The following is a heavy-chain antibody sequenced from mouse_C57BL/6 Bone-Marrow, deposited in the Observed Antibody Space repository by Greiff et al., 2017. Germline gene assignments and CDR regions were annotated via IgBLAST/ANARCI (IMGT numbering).Heavy chain of an antibody. CDR2: ISSGGSYT. J-gene: IGHJ4*01. D-gene: IGHD2-5*01. Sequence: EVQLVESGGDLVKPGGSLKLSCAASGFTFSSYGLSWVRQTPDKRLEWVATISSGGSYTYYPDRVKGRFTISRDNAKNTLYLQMSSLKSEVTAMYYCARRWLYSNTEYYYAMDYWGQGTSVTVSS. CDR3: ARRWLYSNTEYYYAMDY. CDR1: GFTFSSYG. V-gene: IGHV5-6*01.